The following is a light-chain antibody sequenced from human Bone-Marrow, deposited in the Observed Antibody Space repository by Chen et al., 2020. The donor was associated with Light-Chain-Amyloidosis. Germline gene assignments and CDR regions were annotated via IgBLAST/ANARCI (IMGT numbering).Light chain of an antibody. CDR2: LNSDGSH. J-gene: IGLJ3*02. V-gene: IGLV4-69*01. CDR1: IGHSNYA. Sequence: QLVVTQSPSASASLGASVKLTCTLSIGHSNYAVAWHQQQPEKGPRYLMKLNSDGSHNKGDGIPDRFSGSSSGAERYLTISSLQSEDEADYFCQTWGTGIQVFGGGTKLTVL. CDR3: QTWGTGIQV.